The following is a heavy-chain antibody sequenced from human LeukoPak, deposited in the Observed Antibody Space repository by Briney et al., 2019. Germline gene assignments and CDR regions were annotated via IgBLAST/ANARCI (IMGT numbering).Heavy chain of an antibody. CDR3: AKKRDAFDM. D-gene: IGHD5-24*01. CDR2: LTDSGGTT. Sequence: PGGSLRLSCVASGFTFGNYAMGWLRQAPGRRPEWVSSLTDSGGTTYYVDSVKGRFAISRDNSKNTLYLHMNSLRADDTAVYYCAKKRDAFDMWGQGTVVTVSS. J-gene: IGHJ3*02. V-gene: IGHV3-23*01. CDR1: GFTFGNYA.